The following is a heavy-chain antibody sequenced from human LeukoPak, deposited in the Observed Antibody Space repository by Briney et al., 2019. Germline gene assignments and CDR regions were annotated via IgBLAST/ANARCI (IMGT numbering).Heavy chain of an antibody. V-gene: IGHV3-64D*06. CDR3: VTVFSPQCTGASCRYWYFGL. CDR1: GFTFSSYP. D-gene: IGHD2-8*02. J-gene: IGHJ2*01. Sequence: GGSLTLSCSASGFTFSSYPMHWVRQARGKGLEDVSAITDNGGNTFYADSVKGRFTIFRDKSKSTLFLQMTSLRVEDTAVYHCVTVFSPQCTGASCRYWYFGLWGRGTLVTVSS. CDR2: ITDNGGNT.